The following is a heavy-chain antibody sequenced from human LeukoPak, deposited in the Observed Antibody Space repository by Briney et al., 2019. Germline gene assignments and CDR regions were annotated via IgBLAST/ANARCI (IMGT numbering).Heavy chain of an antibody. CDR2: IKQDGSEK. V-gene: IGHV3-7*01. D-gene: IGHD4-11*01. CDR3: ARDTVFRQNWFDP. CDR1: GFTFSSYW. J-gene: IGHJ5*02. Sequence: GGSLRLSCAASGFTFSSYWMSWVRQAPGKGLEGVANIKQDGSEKYYGDSVKGRFTISRDNAKNSLYLQMNSLRAEDTAVYYCARDTVFRQNWFDPWGQGTLVTVSS.